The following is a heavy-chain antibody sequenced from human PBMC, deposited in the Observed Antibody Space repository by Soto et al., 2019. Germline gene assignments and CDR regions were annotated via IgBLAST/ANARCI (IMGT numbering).Heavy chain of an antibody. CDR3: VKPIWGGTVTSDFQH. J-gene: IGHJ1*01. CDR2: LSYDGINK. CDR1: GFTFNRHG. Sequence: QVQLVESGGGVVQPGRSLRLSCTASGFTFNRHGMHWVRQAPGKGLEWVAGLSYDGINKFYLDSVKGRFTISRDNAKNTVYLQMNSLRADDTALYFCVKPIWGGTVTSDFQHWGQGTLVSVSS. D-gene: IGHD4-17*01. V-gene: IGHV3-30*18.